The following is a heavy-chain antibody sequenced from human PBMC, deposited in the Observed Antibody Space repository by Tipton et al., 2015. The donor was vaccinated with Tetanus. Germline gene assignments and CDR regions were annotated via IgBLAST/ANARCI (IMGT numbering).Heavy chain of an antibody. Sequence: TLSLTCAVSGVSIRNGGYSWSWIRQPAGKDLEWIGYTYHTGGTYYNPSLKSRVTISVDRSNNQFSLRLTSVTAADTAVYYCARAPYNSPGKYYFDFWGQGTLVTVSS. CDR3: ARAPYNSPGKYYFDF. CDR1: GVSIRNGGYS. D-gene: IGHD1-1*01. J-gene: IGHJ4*02. CDR2: TYHTGGT. V-gene: IGHV4-30-2*01.